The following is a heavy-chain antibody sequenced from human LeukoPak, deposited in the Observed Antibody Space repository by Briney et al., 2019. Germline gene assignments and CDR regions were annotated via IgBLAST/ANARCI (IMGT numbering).Heavy chain of an antibody. J-gene: IGHJ4*02. D-gene: IGHD6-13*01. CDR3: ARVEEQQLVRSYYFDY. Sequence: PSETLSLTCAVYGGSFSGYYWSWIRQPPGKGLEWIGEINHSGSTNYNPSLKSRVTISVDTSKNQFSLKLSSVTAADTAVYYCARVEEQQLVRSYYFDYWGQGTLVTVSS. V-gene: IGHV4-34*01. CDR2: INHSGST. CDR1: GGSFSGYY.